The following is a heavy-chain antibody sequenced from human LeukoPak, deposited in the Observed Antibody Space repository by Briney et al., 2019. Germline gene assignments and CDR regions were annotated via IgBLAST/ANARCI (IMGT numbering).Heavy chain of an antibody. CDR1: GFTFSSYS. Sequence: GGSLRLSCVASGFTFSSYSMNWVRQAPGKGLEWVSSISSSSSYKYYTDSVKGRFTISRDNSKNTLNLQMNSLRPEDTAVYYCAKDLAHYGSGTYYIEPTLAEYFQYWGQGTLVTVSS. V-gene: IGHV3-21*01. D-gene: IGHD3-10*01. CDR3: AKDLAHYGSGTYYIEPTLAEYFQY. J-gene: IGHJ1*01. CDR2: ISSSSSYK.